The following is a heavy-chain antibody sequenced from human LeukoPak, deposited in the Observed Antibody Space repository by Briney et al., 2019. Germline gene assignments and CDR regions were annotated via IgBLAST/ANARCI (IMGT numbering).Heavy chain of an antibody. V-gene: IGHV3-30*18. D-gene: IGHD1-26*01. Sequence: GGSLRLSCAASGFTFSSYGMHWVRQAPGKRLEWVAVISYDGSNKYYADSVKGRFTISRDNSKNTLYLQMNSLRAEDTAVYYCAKSPYSGSYPPLDYWGQGTLVTVSS. CDR2: ISYDGSNK. J-gene: IGHJ4*02. CDR3: AKSPYSGSYPPLDY. CDR1: GFTFSSYG.